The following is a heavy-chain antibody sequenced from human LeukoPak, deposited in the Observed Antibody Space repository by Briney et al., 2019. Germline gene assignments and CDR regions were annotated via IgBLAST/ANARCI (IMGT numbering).Heavy chain of an antibody. Sequence: VASVKVSCKASGGTFSSYAISWVRQAPGQGLEWMGGIIPIFGTANYAQKFQGRVTITADESTSTAYMELSSLRSEDTAVYYCAREGIAVAANPYYFDYWGQGTLVTVSS. CDR3: AREGIAVAANPYYFDY. CDR2: IIPIFGTA. D-gene: IGHD6-19*01. V-gene: IGHV1-69*01. CDR1: GGTFSSYA. J-gene: IGHJ4*02.